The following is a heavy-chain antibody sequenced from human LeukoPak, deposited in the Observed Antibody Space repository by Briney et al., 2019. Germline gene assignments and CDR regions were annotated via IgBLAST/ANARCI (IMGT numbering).Heavy chain of an antibody. CDR3: ARSPGGYSYGELFDY. V-gene: IGHV4-39*07. D-gene: IGHD5-18*01. CDR1: GASIDRSSFY. J-gene: IGHJ4*02. CDR2: MHYSGNFYSESA. Sequence: PSETLSLTCSVSGASIDRSSFYWAWIRQPPGKGLEWIGSMHYSGNFYSESAYYNPSLKSRVTISVDTSKNQFSLKLSSVTAADTAVYYCARSPGGYSYGELFDYWGQGTLVTVSS.